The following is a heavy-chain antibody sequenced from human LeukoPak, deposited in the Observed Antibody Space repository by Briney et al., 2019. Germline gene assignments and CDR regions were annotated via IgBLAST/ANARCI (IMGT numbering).Heavy chain of an antibody. Sequence: PSETLSLTCAVYGGSFSGYYWSWIRQPPGKGLEWIGEINHSESTNYNPSLKSRVTISVDTSKNPFSLRLSSVTAADTAVYYCARLEMATIRRWFDPWGQGTLVTVSS. J-gene: IGHJ5*02. CDR2: INHSEST. CDR3: ARLEMATIRRWFDP. V-gene: IGHV4-34*01. CDR1: GGSFSGYY. D-gene: IGHD5-24*01.